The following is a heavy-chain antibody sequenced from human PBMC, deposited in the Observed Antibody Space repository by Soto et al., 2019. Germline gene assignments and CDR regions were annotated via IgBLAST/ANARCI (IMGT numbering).Heavy chain of an antibody. CDR3: AKRSVSWGEDKHFDY. Sequence: EVQLLESGGGLVQPGGSLRLSCAASGFTFSSYAMSWVRQAPGKGLEWVSAISGSGGSTYYADSVKGRFTISRDNSKNPLYLQMNSLRAEDTDVYYCAKRSVSWGEDKHFDYWGQGTLVTVCS. D-gene: IGHD3-16*01. CDR1: GFTFSSYA. CDR2: ISGSGGST. J-gene: IGHJ4*02. V-gene: IGHV3-23*01.